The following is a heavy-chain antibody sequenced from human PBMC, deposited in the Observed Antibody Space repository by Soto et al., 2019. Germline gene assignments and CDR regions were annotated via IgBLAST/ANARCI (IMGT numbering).Heavy chain of an antibody. CDR3: ARVWYYDSSGYYAFDY. Sequence: ASVKVSCKASGDGFSNYGFSWVRQAPGQGLEWMGWISAYDGQTNYTKKFQGRVTMTTGTSSSTAYMELRSLRSDDTAVYYCARVWYYDSSGYYAFDYWGLGTLVTVSS. V-gene: IGHV1-18*01. CDR1: GDGFSNYG. J-gene: IGHJ4*02. D-gene: IGHD3-22*01. CDR2: ISAYDGQT.